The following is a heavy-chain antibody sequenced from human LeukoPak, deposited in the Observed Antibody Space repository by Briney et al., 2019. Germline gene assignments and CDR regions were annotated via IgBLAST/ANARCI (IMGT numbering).Heavy chain of an antibody. J-gene: IGHJ4*02. V-gene: IGHV4-34*01. D-gene: IGHD5-18*01. CDR1: GFTFSSYT. Sequence: AGGSLRLSCAASGFTFSSYTMHWIRQAPGKGLEWIGEINHSGSTNYNPSLKSRVTISVDTSKNQFSLKLSSVTAADTAVYYCARVGRGYSYGYAYWGQGTLVTVSS. CDR2: INHSGST. CDR3: ARVGRGYSYGYAY.